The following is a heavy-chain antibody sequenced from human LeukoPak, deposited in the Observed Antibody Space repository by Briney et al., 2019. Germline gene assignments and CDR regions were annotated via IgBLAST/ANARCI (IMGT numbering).Heavy chain of an antibody. D-gene: IGHD2-2*03. CDR3: ARDMDLWFDL. J-gene: IGHJ5*02. Sequence: GNSLRLSCAASGFSFSSHGMHWVRQAPGKGVEWVAVIRYDGTEDSYVDSVKGRFSISRDNSKSTFYLQMNSLRAEGTAVYYCARDMDLWFDLWGQGTLVTVSS. CDR1: GFSFSSHG. V-gene: IGHV3-33*01. CDR2: IRYDGTED.